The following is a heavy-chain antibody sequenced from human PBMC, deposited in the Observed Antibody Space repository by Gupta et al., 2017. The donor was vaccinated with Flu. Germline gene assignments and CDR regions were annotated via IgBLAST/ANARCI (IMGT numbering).Heavy chain of an antibody. D-gene: IGHD6-25*01. CDR3: DKDVRRAAAYYFDY. Sequence: RFTISRDNSKNTLYMQMNSLRAEDTAVYYCDKDVRRAAAYYFDYWGQGTLITVSS. V-gene: IGHV3-30*02. J-gene: IGHJ4*02.